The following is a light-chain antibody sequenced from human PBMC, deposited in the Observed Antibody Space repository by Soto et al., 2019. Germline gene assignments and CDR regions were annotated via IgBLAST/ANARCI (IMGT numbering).Light chain of an antibody. J-gene: IGLJ2*01. CDR1: SSDVGTYNR. CDR2: EVN. Sequence: QSALTQPPSVSGSPGQSVTISCTGTSSDVGTYNRVSWYQQPPGTAPKVIIYEVNNRPSGVPDRFSGSKSGTTASLTISGLQAEDEADYYCSSFTSSSTLVFGGGTKVTVL. CDR3: SSFTSSSTLV. V-gene: IGLV2-18*02.